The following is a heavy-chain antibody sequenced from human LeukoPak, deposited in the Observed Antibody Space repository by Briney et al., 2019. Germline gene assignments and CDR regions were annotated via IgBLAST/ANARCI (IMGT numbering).Heavy chain of an antibody. CDR2: INHSGST. CDR1: GGSFSGYC. V-gene: IGHV4-34*01. Sequence: PSETLSLTCAVYGGSFSGYCWSWIRQPPGKGLEWIGEINHSGSTNYNPSLKSRVTISVDTSKNQFSLKLSSVTAADTAVYYCAGGGEVVAATPYYFDYWGQGTLVTVSS. CDR3: AGGGEVVAATPYYFDY. J-gene: IGHJ4*02. D-gene: IGHD2-15*01.